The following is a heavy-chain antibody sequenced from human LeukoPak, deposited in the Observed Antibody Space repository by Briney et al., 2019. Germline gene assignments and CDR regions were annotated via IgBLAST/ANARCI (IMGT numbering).Heavy chain of an antibody. CDR3: ARAPNGYHPYFDC. CDR2: ISYDGSDK. J-gene: IGHJ4*02. CDR1: EFTFSSYT. Sequence: PGGSLRLSCAASEFTFSSYTMHWVRQAPGKGLEWVAVISYDGSDKYYADSVKGRFTISRDNSKNTLYLQMNNLRAEDATMYYCARAPNGYHPYFDCWGQGTLVTVSS. D-gene: IGHD3-22*01. V-gene: IGHV3-30*04.